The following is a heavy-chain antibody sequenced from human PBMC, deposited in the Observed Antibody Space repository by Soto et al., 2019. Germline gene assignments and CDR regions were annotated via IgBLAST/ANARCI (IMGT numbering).Heavy chain of an antibody. CDR2: ISYDGSNK. CDR3: AFFPADDILTGYPY. D-gene: IGHD3-9*01. CDR1: GFTFSSYG. Sequence: GGSLRLSCAASGFTFSSYGMHWVRQAPCKGLEWVAVISYDGSNKYYADSVKGRFTISRDNSKNTLYLQMNSLRAEDTAVYYCAFFPADDILTGYPYWGQGTLVTVSS. J-gene: IGHJ4*02. V-gene: IGHV3-30*03.